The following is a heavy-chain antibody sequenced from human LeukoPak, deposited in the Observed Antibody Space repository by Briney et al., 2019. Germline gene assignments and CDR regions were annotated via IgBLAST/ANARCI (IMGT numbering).Heavy chain of an antibody. V-gene: IGHV3-23*01. Sequence: GGSLRLSCAASGFTFTSYAMSWVRQAPGKGLEYVSGISSSGGFMYHADSVKGRFTITRDNSNNTLYLQMNSLRVEDTAVYYCEKGSKGTYDYWGQGTLVTVSS. J-gene: IGHJ4*02. CDR1: GFTFTSYA. CDR3: EKGSKGTYDY. CDR2: ISSSGGFM.